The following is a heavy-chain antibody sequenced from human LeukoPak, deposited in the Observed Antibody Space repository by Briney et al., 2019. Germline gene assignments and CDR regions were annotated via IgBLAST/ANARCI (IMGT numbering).Heavy chain of an antibody. V-gene: IGHV3-23*01. Sequence: PGGSLRLSCATSGFSFGNYAMNWVRQAPGKGLEWVSGISASGGTTYYADSVRGRFTISRDNSKNTLFLQMNSLRAEDTAVYYCAKDVTGSSWYGLDYWGQGTLVTVSS. J-gene: IGHJ4*02. CDR3: AKDVTGSSWYGLDY. D-gene: IGHD6-13*01. CDR2: ISASGGTT. CDR1: GFSFGNYA.